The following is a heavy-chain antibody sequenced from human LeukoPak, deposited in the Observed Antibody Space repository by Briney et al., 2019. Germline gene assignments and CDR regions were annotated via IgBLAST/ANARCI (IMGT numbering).Heavy chain of an antibody. D-gene: IGHD3-10*01. CDR3: ARAVSSGTYYNVDY. CDR2: IYDSGNT. CDR1: GGSISSYS. J-gene: IGHJ4*02. V-gene: IGHV4-59*01. Sequence: SETLSLTCTVSGGSISSYSWSWIRQPPGRGLECIGYIYDSGNTNYNPSLKSRVTISVDTSKNQFSLRLSSVTAADTAVYYCARAVSSGTYYNVDYWGQGTLVTVSS.